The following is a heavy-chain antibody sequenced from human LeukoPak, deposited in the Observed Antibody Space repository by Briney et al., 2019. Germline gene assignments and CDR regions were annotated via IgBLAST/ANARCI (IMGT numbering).Heavy chain of an antibody. Sequence: GGSLRLSCAASGFTFSSYEMNWVRQAPGEGLEWVSYISSSGGTINYADSVKGRFTISRDNAKNSLYLQMNSLRVEDTAVYYCARGRFYGSGSYAHFDYWGQGTLVTVSS. J-gene: IGHJ4*02. CDR1: GFTFSSYE. D-gene: IGHD3-10*01. CDR3: ARGRFYGSGSYAHFDY. CDR2: ISSSGGTI. V-gene: IGHV3-48*03.